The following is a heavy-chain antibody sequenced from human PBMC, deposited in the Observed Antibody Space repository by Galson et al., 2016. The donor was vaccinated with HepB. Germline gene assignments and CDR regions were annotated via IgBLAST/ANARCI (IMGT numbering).Heavy chain of an antibody. D-gene: IGHD3-10*01. CDR2: IYWDGDK. Sequence: PALVKPTQTLTLTCTFSGFSLTTGGVGVAWIRQPPGKALEWLALIYWDGDKRFSPSLQNRLTISKATSKNQVLLTLTNLDSVDTGTYYCPRDMTYYGSGRFDYWGQGTVVTGSS. CDR3: PRDMTYYGSGRFDY. CDR1: GFSLTTGGVG. J-gene: IGHJ4*02. V-gene: IGHV2-5*02.